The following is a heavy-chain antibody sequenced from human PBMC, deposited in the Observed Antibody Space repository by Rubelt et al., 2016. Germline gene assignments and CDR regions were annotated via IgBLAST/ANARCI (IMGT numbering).Heavy chain of an antibody. Sequence: QLQLQESGPGLVQPSETLSLTCTVSGGSISSSSYYWGWIRQPPGKGLEWIGSIYYSGSPCYNPSLKSRATRSGDTAKKQCSLKRRSVTAADTAVYYCARIDWGIAASIDYWGQGTLVTVSS. CDR1: GGSISSSSYY. CDR2: IYYSGSP. V-gene: IGHV4-39*01. J-gene: IGHJ4*02. D-gene: IGHD6-25*01. CDR3: ARIDWGIAASIDY.